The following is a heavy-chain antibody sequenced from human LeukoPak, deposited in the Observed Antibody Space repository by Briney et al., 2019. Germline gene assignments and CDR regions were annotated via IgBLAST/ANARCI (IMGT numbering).Heavy chain of an antibody. V-gene: IGHV4-34*08. CDR3: AKRLRVGPNNYHMDV. J-gene: IGHJ6*03. D-gene: IGHD3-16*01. CDR2: IYNSGST. Sequence: GSLRLSCAASGFTFSDYYMSWIRQPPGKGLEWIGEIYNSGSTNYHPSLKGRVTISVDKSKNQFSLNVMSVTAADTAVYYCAKRLRVGPNNYHMDVWGKGTTVTVSS. CDR1: GFTFSDYY.